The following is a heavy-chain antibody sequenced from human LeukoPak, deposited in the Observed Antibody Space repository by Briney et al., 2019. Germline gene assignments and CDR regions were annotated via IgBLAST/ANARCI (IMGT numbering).Heavy chain of an antibody. J-gene: IGHJ3*02. CDR3: ARSCCSGGSLEVDAFDI. V-gene: IGHV1-18*01. D-gene: IGHD2-15*01. CDR2: ISAYNGKT. CDR1: GYTFTRYG. Sequence: ASVNVPCKSSGYTFTRYGMSWVRQAPGQGLEWMGLISAYNGKTNYAQKLQGRVTMTTDTSTSTAYMELRSLRSDDTAVYYCARSCCSGGSLEVDAFDIWGQGTMVTVSS.